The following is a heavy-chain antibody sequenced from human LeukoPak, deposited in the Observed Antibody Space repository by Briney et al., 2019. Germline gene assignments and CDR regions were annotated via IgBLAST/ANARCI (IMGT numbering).Heavy chain of an antibody. D-gene: IGHD5-24*01. CDR3: ARVRRDAYNLGDY. CDR1: GFTFSSYE. J-gene: IGHJ4*02. V-gene: IGHV3-48*03. Sequence: GGSLRLSCAASGFTFSSYEMNWVRQAPGKGLEWVSYISSSGGTIYYADSVKGRFTISRDNAKNSLYLQMNSLRAEDTAVYYCARVRRDAYNLGDYWGQGTLVSVSS. CDR2: ISSSGGTI.